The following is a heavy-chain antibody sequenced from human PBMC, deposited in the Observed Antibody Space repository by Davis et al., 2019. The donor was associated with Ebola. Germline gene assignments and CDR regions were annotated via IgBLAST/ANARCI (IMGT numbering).Heavy chain of an antibody. CDR3: ARRGRIPVAGTDHFDF. J-gene: IGHJ4*02. D-gene: IGHD6-19*01. V-gene: IGHV5-51*01. Sequence: GGSLRLSCMASGYTFRDYWIVWVRQMPGKGLAWMGNIYPGDSDSRYSPSFQGQVTLSADKSLSTAYLQWKSLRASDSAMYYCARRGRIPVAGTDHFDFWGQGTLVTVSS. CDR1: GYTFRDYW. CDR2: IYPGDSDS.